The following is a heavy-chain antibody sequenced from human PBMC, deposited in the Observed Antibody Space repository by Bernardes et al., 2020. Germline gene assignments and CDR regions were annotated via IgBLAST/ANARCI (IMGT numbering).Heavy chain of an antibody. CDR1: GGSISSGDYY. Sequence: SKTLYLTCTVSGGSISSGDYYWSWIRHPPGNGLEWIGYIYYSGSTYYNPSLKSRVTISVDTSKNQFSLKLSSVTAADTAVYYCAREIFAITIFGVVTRWFDPWGQGTLVTVSS. D-gene: IGHD3-3*01. V-gene: IGHV4-30-4*01. CDR2: IYYSGST. CDR3: AREIFAITIFGVVTRWFDP. J-gene: IGHJ5*02.